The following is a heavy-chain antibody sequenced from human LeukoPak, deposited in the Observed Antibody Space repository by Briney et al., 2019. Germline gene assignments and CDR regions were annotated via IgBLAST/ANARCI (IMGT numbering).Heavy chain of an antibody. Sequence: GASVKVSCKASGYTFSTYPINWVRQAPGQGLEWMGWINTNTGNPTYAQGFTGRFVFSLDTSVSTAYLQISSLKAEDTAVYYCAREITVTTDGMDVWGQGTTVTVSS. J-gene: IGHJ6*02. V-gene: IGHV7-4-1*02. CDR3: AREITVTTDGMDV. D-gene: IGHD4-11*01. CDR1: GYTFSTYP. CDR2: INTNTGNP.